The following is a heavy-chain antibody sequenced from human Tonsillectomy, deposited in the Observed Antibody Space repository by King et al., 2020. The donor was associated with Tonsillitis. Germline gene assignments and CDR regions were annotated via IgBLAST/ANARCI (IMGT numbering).Heavy chain of an antibody. D-gene: IGHD5/OR15-5a*01. CDR1: GFTVSSDY. J-gene: IGHJ6*03. CDR2: IYSGAIT. Sequence: VQLVESGGGLIQPGGSLRLSCAASGFTVSSDYMTWVRQAPGKGLEWVSVIYSGAITSYADSVKGRFTISRDNSKNTLYLQMNSLRAEDTAVYYCARTKRELLSPNYYYYMDVGGNGTTVTVSS. CDR3: ARTKRELLSPNYYYYMDV. V-gene: IGHV3-53*01.